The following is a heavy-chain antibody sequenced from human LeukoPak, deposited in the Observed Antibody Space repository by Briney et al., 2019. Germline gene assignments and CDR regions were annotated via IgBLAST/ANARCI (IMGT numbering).Heavy chain of an antibody. D-gene: IGHD5-12*01. CDR2: INPNSGGT. CDR3: ARALGEIVVFFDI. Sequence: ASVEVSCKASGYTFTGYYMHWVRQAPGQGLEWMGRINPNSGGTNYAQKFQGRVTMTRDTSISTAYMELSRLRSDDTAVYYCARALGEIVVFFDIWGQGTMVTVSS. V-gene: IGHV1-2*06. J-gene: IGHJ3*02. CDR1: GYTFTGYY.